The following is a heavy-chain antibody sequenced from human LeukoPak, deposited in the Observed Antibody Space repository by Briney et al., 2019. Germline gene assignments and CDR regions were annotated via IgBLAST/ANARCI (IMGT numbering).Heavy chain of an antibody. V-gene: IGHV4-4*07. CDR2: IYASGST. CDR3: ARRGVATISMYYFDY. CDR1: GGSISSYY. Sequence: SETLSLTCTVSGGSISSYYWSWIRQPAGKRLEWIARIYASGSTNYNPSLKSRVTMSLDTSKNQFSLKLSSVTAADTAVYYCARRGVATISMYYFDYWGQGTLVTVSS. D-gene: IGHD5-12*01. J-gene: IGHJ4*02.